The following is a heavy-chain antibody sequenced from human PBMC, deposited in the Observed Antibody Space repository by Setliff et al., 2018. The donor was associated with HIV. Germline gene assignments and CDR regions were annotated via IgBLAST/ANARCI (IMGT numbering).Heavy chain of an antibody. CDR1: GGSFSGYY. Sequence: PSETLSLTCAVYGGSFSGYYWSWIRQPPGKGLEWIGKINHSGSTNYNPSLKSRVTISVDTSKNQFSLKLSSVTAADTAVYYCARGPTDGYYDSSGYRLFDYWGQGTLVTVSS. CDR2: INHSGST. CDR3: ARGPTDGYYDSSGYRLFDY. J-gene: IGHJ4*02. V-gene: IGHV4-34*01. D-gene: IGHD3-22*01.